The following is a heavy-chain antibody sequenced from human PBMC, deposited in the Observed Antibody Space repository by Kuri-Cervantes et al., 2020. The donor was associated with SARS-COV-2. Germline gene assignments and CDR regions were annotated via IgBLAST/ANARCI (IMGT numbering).Heavy chain of an antibody. CDR2: IRYDGSNK. CDR1: GFTVSSNY. CDR3: QAQLTFGGVFAQDDY. J-gene: IGHJ4*02. D-gene: IGHD3-16*02. V-gene: IGHV3-30*02. Sequence: GGSLRLSCAASGFTVSSNYMSWVRQAPGKGLEWVAFIRYDGSNKYYADSVKGRFTISRDNSKNTLYLQMNSLRAEDTAVYYCQAQLTFGGVFAQDDYWGQGTLVTVSS.